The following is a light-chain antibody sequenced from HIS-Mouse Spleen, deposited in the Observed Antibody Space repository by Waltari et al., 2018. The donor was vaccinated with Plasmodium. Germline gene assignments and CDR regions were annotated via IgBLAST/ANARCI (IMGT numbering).Light chain of an antibody. Sequence: EIVMTQSPAPLSVSPGERATLSCRASQSVSSNLTWYQQKPGHAPRLLIYGASTRATGIPARFSGSGSGTEFTLTISSLQSEDFAVYYCQQYNNWSFTFGPGTKVDIK. CDR2: GAS. V-gene: IGKV3-15*01. CDR1: QSVSSN. J-gene: IGKJ3*01. CDR3: QQYNNWSFT.